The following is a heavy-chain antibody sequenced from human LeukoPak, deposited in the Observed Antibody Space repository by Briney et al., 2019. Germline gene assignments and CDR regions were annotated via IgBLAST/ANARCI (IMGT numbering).Heavy chain of an antibody. J-gene: IGHJ5*02. Sequence: ASVNVSCKASGYTFTSYDINWVRQAPGQGLEWMGWMNPNSGNTVYAQKFQGRVTMTRNTSISTAYMELSSLRSEDTAVYYCAREGPNYYGSGSYYSPWFDPWGQGTLVTVSS. V-gene: IGHV1-8*01. CDR2: MNPNSGNT. D-gene: IGHD3-10*01. CDR1: GYTFTSYD. CDR3: AREGPNYYGSGSYYSPWFDP.